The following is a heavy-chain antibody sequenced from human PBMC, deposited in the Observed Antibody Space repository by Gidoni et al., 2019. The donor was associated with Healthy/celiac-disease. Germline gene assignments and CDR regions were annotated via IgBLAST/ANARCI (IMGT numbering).Heavy chain of an antibody. V-gene: IGHV4-39*01. D-gene: IGHD1-1*01. J-gene: IGHJ4*02. CDR2: IYYSGST. Sequence: QLQLQESGPGLVKPSETLSLTCTVSGGSISSSSYYWGWIRQPPGKGLEWIGSIYYSGSTYYNPSLKSRVTISVDTSKNQFSLKLSSVTAAVTAVYYCARPGVGTILYYFDYWGQGTLVTVSS. CDR3: ARPGVGTILYYFDY. CDR1: GGSISSSSYY.